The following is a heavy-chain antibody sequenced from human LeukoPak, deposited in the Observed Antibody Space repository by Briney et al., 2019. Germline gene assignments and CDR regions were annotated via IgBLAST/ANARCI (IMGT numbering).Heavy chain of an antibody. CDR3: ALRGSGSYSDFDY. V-gene: IGHV4-31*03. CDR2: IYFSGTT. D-gene: IGHD3-10*01. CDR1: GVSISRGAYY. J-gene: IGHJ4*02. Sequence: SQTLSLTCTVSGVSISRGAYYWSWIRQLPGKGLEWIGYIYFSGTTYYNPSLESRLIISVDTSKNQFSLRLSSVTAADTAVYYCALRGSGSYSDFDYWGQGTLVTVSS.